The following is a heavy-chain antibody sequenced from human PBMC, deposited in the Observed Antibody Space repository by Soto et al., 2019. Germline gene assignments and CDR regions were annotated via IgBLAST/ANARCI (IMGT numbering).Heavy chain of an antibody. D-gene: IGHD6-19*01. CDR3: ATERKPGIAVAVDVDAFDI. Sequence: NPSETLSLTCAVYGGSFSGYYWSWIRQPPGKGLEWIGEINHSGSTNYNPSLKSRVTISVDTSKNQFSLKLSSVTAADTAVYYCATERKPGIAVAVDVDAFDIWGQGTMVTVSS. J-gene: IGHJ3*02. CDR1: GGSFSGYY. CDR2: INHSGST. V-gene: IGHV4-34*01.